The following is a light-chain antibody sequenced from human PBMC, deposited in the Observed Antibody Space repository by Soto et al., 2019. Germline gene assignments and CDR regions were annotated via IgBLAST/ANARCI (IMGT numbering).Light chain of an antibody. CDR1: HGFSNY. J-gene: IGKJ1*01. V-gene: IGKV1-27*01. Sequence: DIQMTQSPSSLSASVGDRVTITCRAGHGFSNYLAWYQQKPGKVPKLLIYATSTLQSGVPSRFSGSGSGADFTLTISSLQPEDVATYYCQKYDGAPWTFGQGTKVEIK. CDR3: QKYDGAPWT. CDR2: ATS.